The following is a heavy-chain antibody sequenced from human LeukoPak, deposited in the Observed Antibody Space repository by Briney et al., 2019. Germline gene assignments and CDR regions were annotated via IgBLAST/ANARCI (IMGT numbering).Heavy chain of an antibody. CDR3: ASPVTTRYEGHY. CDR1: GFTFSSYS. CDR2: ISSSSSYI. D-gene: IGHD1-1*01. J-gene: IGHJ4*02. Sequence: GGSLRLSCAASGFTFSSYSMNWVRQAPGQGLEWVSSISSSSSYIYYADSVKGRFTISRDTAKNSLYLQMNSLRAEDTAVYYCASPVTTRYEGHYWGQGTLVTVSS. V-gene: IGHV3-21*01.